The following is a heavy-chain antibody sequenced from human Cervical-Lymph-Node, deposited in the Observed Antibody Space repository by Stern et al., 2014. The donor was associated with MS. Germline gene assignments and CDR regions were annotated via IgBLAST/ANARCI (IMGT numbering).Heavy chain of an antibody. CDR3: ARGGLYYYYSGMDV. Sequence: QVQLVQSGTEVKKPGSSVKVSCKASGVTFSNSSITWVRQAPGQGLEWMGGILPLFDSTHYAQMFQGIVTITADKSTITSYMELNSLRSEDTAVYYCARGGLYYYYSGMDVWGQGTTVIVSS. J-gene: IGHJ6*02. CDR2: ILPLFDST. V-gene: IGHV1-69*06. CDR1: GVTFSNSS.